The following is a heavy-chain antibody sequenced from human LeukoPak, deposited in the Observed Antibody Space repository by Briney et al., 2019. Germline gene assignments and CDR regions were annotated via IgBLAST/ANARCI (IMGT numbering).Heavy chain of an antibody. CDR3: AGKRGSYWFDP. J-gene: IGHJ5*02. V-gene: IGHV4-39*01. D-gene: IGHD5-12*01. CDR2: IYYSGST. Sequence: PSETLSLTCTVSGGTISSSSYYWGWVRQPPGKGLVWIGSIYYSGSTYYNPSLKSRVTISVDTSKNQFSLKLSSVTAADTAVYYCAGKRGSYWFDPWGQGTLVTVSS. CDR1: GGTISSSSYY.